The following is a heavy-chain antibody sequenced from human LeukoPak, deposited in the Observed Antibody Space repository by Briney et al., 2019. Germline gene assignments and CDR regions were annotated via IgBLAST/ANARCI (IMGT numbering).Heavy chain of an antibody. CDR1: GLSVSSNF. CDR2: IYGGGST. J-gene: IGHJ3*02. D-gene: IGHD6-13*01. CDR3: AKEYSSWYAFDI. Sequence: PGGSLRLSCAATGLSVSSNFMSWVRQAPGKGLEWVSVIYGGGSTYYADSVKGRFTISRDNSKNTLYLQMNSLRAEDTAVYYCAKEYSSWYAFDIWGQGTMVTVSS. V-gene: IGHV3-53*05.